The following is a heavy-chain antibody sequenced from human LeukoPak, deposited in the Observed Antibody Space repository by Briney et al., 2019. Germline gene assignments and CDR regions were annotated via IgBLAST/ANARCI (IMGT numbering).Heavy chain of an antibody. V-gene: IGHV1-18*01. Sequence: ASVKVSCKASGYPFTTYGITWVRQAPGQGLEWMGWISTYNGDTNYAQKFQGRVTMTTDTSTNTAYMELRSLRSDDTAVYYCARDSSGYDRDFDYWGQGTLVTVSS. CDR3: ARDSSGYDRDFDY. CDR1: GYPFTTYG. CDR2: ISTYNGDT. J-gene: IGHJ4*02. D-gene: IGHD5-12*01.